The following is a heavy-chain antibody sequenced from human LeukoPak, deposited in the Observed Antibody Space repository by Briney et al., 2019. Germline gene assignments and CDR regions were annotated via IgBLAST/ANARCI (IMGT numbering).Heavy chain of an antibody. V-gene: IGHV3-23*01. J-gene: IGHJ6*02. D-gene: IGHD4-17*01. CDR3: ARATPNTTVTYYYYGMDV. CDR1: GFTFSSYA. Sequence: GGSLRLSCAASGFTFSSYAMSWVRQAPGKGLEWVSAISGSGGSTYYADSVKGRITISRDNSQNTLYLQMNSLRAEDTAVYYCARATPNTTVTYYYYGMDVWVQGTTVT. CDR2: ISGSGGST.